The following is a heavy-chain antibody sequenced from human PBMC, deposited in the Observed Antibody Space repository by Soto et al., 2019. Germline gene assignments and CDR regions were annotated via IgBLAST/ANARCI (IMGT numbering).Heavy chain of an antibody. CDR2: MNPNSGNT. D-gene: IGHD3-22*01. CDR1: GYTFTSYD. Sequence: ASVKVSCKASGYTFTSYDINWVRQATGEGLEGMGWMNPNSGNTCYAQKFQGRVTMTRSTSISTAYMELSSLRSEDTAVYYCARGGHYYDSSAYYRPFDYWGQGTTVTVSS. V-gene: IGHV1-8*01. J-gene: IGHJ4*02. CDR3: ARGGHYYDSSAYYRPFDY.